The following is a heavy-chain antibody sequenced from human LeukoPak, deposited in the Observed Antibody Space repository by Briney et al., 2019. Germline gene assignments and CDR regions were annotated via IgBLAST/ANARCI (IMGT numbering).Heavy chain of an antibody. CDR1: GYTFTSYD. J-gene: IGHJ4*01. CDR3: ARYAYGSGSYYQEPFDY. CDR2: MSPDSGNT. V-gene: IGHV1-8*01. Sequence: ASVKVSCKASGYTFTSYDINWVRQATGQGLEWMGWMSPDSGNTGYAQKFQGRVTMTRNTSISTAYMELSSLTSDDTAVYYYARYAYGSGSYYQEPFDYGGQGTLVTVSS. D-gene: IGHD3-10*01.